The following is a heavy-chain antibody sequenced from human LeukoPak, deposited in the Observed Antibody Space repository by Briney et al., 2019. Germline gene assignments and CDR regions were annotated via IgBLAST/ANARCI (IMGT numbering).Heavy chain of an antibody. Sequence: GGSLRLSCTVSGFTVSSNSMSWVRQAPGKGLEWVSFIYSGSTHYSDSVKARFTIPRDNSKNTLYLQMNSLRAEDTAVYNSARRAGAYSHHYDYWGQGTLVTVSS. CDR1: GFTVSSNS. D-gene: IGHD4/OR15-4a*01. J-gene: IGHJ4*02. V-gene: IGHV3-53*01. CDR2: IYSGST. CDR3: ARRAGAYSHHYDY.